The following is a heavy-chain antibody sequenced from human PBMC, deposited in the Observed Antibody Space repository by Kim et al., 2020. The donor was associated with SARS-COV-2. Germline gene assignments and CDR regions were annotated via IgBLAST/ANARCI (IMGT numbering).Heavy chain of an antibody. CDR2: ISAYNGNT. D-gene: IGHD2-2*03. Sequence: ASVKVSCKASGYTFTSYGISWVRQAPGQGLEWMGWISAYNGNTNYAQKLQGRVTMTTDTSTSTAYMELRSLRSDDTAVYYCARGVDIVVVPAAFWFDPWGQGTLVTVSS. J-gene: IGHJ5*02. V-gene: IGHV1-18*01. CDR1: GYTFTSYG. CDR3: ARGVDIVVVPAAFWFDP.